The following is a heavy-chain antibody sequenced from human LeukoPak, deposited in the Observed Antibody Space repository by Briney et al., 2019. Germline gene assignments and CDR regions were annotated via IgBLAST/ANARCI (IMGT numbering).Heavy chain of an antibody. V-gene: IGHV4-59*11. CDR3: GRGGVAAKYYFDS. J-gene: IGHJ4*02. Sequence: SETLSLTCTVSGGSISPLYWSWIRQPSGKGLEFIGYIYYSGTTNYNPSLKSRVTLSVDTSKNQFSLKLSSVTAADTAVYYCGRGGVAAKYYFDSWGQGTLVTVSS. CDR1: GGSISPLY. D-gene: IGHD3-10*01. CDR2: IYYSGTT.